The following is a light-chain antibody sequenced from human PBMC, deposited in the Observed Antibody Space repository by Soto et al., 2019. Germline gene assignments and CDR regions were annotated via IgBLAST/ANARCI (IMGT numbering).Light chain of an antibody. V-gene: IGLV1-44*01. Sequence: QYVLTQPPSASGTPGQRVIISCSGSSSNIGSNTVNWYQQLPGTAPKILIYNNDQRPSGVPDRFSGSKSGTSASLAISGLQSGDEADYFCAGWDDSLNGRWVFGGGTQLTVL. J-gene: IGLJ3*02. CDR2: NND. CDR1: SSNIGSNT. CDR3: AGWDDSLNGRWV.